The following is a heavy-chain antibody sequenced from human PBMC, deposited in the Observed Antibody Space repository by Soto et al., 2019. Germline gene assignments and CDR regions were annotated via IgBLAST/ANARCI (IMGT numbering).Heavy chain of an antibody. D-gene: IGHD3-10*01. Sequence: PGEALKISCKGSGYSFTKYWIGWVRQMPGKGLEWMAIIYPDETDTRYSPSLQGQVTISADKSRSTAYLQWSRRKASDAAMYDCAGGGVRRVITRTGDYYGMDVWGQGTMVTVSS. CDR3: AGGGVRRVITRTGDYYGMDV. V-gene: IGHV5-51*01. J-gene: IGHJ6*02. CDR1: GYSFTKYW. CDR2: IYPDETDT.